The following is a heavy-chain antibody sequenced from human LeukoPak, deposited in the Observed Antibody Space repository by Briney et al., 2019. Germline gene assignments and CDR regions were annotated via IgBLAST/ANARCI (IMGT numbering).Heavy chain of an antibody. D-gene: IGHD3-10*01. CDR2: IDSTSAYK. V-gene: IGHV3-21*01. Sequence: SGRSLRLSCAASGFTFSSSSMNWVRQAPGKGLEWVSYIDSTSAYKLYTGSVEGRFTISRDNAKNSLYLQMNSLRAEDTAVYYCARDTSGSYSITYFDYWGHGALVTVSA. CDR1: GFTFSSSS. J-gene: IGHJ4*01. CDR3: ARDTSGSYSITYFDY.